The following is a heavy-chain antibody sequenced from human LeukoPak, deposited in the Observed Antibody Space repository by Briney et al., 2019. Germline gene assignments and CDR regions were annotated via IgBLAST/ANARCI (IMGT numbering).Heavy chain of an antibody. J-gene: IGHJ3*02. CDR3: ATANNYYDSSGYYSGAFDI. D-gene: IGHD3-22*01. V-gene: IGHV1-18*01. CDR1: GYTFTSYG. CDR2: ISAYNGNT. Sequence: ASVKVSCKASGYTFTSYGISWVRQAPGQGLEWMGWISAYNGNTNYAQKLQGRVTMTEDTSTDTAYMELSSLRSEDTAVYYCATANNYYDSSGYYSGAFDIWGQGTMVTVSS.